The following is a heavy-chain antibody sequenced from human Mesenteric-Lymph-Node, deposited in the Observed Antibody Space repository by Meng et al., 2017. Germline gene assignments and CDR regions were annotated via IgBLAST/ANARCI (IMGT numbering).Heavy chain of an antibody. Sequence: GRLQESGPGLVKPSETLSLSCSVSGGSISSYYWSWIRQPPGKGLEWIAYIHSSGSTNYNPSLKSRVTMSVDTSKNQFSLNMRSVTAADTAVYYCARHPSWGTGSIHFWGQGTLVTVSS. D-gene: IGHD1-1*01. CDR3: ARHPSWGTGSIHF. V-gene: IGHV4-59*08. CDR2: IHSSGST. CDR1: GGSISSYY. J-gene: IGHJ4*02.